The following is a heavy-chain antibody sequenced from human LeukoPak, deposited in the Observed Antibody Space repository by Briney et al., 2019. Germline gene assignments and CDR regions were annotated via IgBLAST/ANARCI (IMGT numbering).Heavy chain of an antibody. J-gene: IGHJ4*02. V-gene: IGHV3-48*04. CDR1: GFTLSSYS. Sequence: GGSLRLSCAASGFTLSSYSMNWVRQAPGKGPEWVSYISPTGSTIYYADSVKGRFTISRDNPKNSLFLQMNSLRVEDTAMYFCASHSVGVLPIATFDYWGQGTLVTVSS. CDR3: ASHSVGVLPIATFDY. D-gene: IGHD2-2*01. CDR2: ISPTGSTI.